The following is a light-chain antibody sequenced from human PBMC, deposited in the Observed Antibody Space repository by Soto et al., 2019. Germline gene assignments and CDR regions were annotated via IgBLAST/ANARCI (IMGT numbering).Light chain of an antibody. V-gene: IGKV1-5*01. CDR2: DAS. J-gene: IGKJ5*01. Sequence: DIQMTQSPSTLSASVGDRVTITCRASQSISSWLAWYQQKPGKAPKLLIYDASSLESGVPSRFSGSGSGTDFTRIICILQPEEFSTYHCQQSYSTPFTYGQGTRLEIK. CDR1: QSISSW. CDR3: QQSYSTPFT.